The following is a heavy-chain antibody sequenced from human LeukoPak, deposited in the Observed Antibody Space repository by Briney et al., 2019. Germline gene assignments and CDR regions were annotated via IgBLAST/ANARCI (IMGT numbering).Heavy chain of an antibody. Sequence: ASVMVSCKASGGTFSSYAISWVRQAPGQGLEWMGGIIPIFGTANYAQKFQGRVTITTDESTSTAYMELSSLRSEDTAVYYCARGSDSYSSGYWDWGQGTLVTVSS. D-gene: IGHD3-22*01. CDR2: IIPIFGTA. V-gene: IGHV1-69*05. CDR1: GGTFSSYA. J-gene: IGHJ4*02. CDR3: ARGSDSYSSGYWD.